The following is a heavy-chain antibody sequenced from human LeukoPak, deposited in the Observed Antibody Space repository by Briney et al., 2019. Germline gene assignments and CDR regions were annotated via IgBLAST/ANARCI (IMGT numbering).Heavy chain of an antibody. CDR1: GFTFSSYS. Sequence: PGGSLRLSCAASGFTFSSYSMNWVRQAPGKGLEWVSSISSSSSYIYYADSVKGRFTISRDNAKNSLYLQMNSLRAEDTAVYYCARDRNTFRESDYWGQGTLVTVSS. V-gene: IGHV3-21*01. CDR2: ISSSSSYI. CDR3: ARDRNTFRESDY. D-gene: IGHD3-10*01. J-gene: IGHJ4*02.